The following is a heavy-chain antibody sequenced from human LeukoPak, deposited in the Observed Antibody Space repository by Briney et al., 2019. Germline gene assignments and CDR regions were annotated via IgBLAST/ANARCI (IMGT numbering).Heavy chain of an antibody. V-gene: IGHV3-30*03. J-gene: IGHJ4*02. D-gene: IGHD6-19*01. CDR3: AGAPYSSGWHSFDY. CDR1: GFTFSSYG. CDR2: ISYDGRNR. Sequence: GGSLRLSCAASGFTFSSYGMHWVRQAPGKGLEWVAVISYDGRNRYSSDSVKGRFTISRDTAKNTVYLQLNSLRAEDTAVYYCAGAPYSSGWHSFDYWGPGTLVTVSS.